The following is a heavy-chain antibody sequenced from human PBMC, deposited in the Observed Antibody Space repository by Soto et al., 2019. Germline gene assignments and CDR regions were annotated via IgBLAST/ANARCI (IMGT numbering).Heavy chain of an antibody. Sequence: QVQLVQSGAEVKKPGSSVKVSCKASGGTFSSYAISWVRQAPGQGLEWMGGIIPIFGTANYAQKFQGRVTITADESQSTAYMQLRSLRSEDTAVYYCARLPGRQHLDERPYFDYWGQGTLVTVSS. D-gene: IGHD6-13*01. J-gene: IGHJ4*02. CDR1: GGTFSSYA. V-gene: IGHV1-69*12. CDR2: IIPIFGTA. CDR3: ARLPGRQHLDERPYFDY.